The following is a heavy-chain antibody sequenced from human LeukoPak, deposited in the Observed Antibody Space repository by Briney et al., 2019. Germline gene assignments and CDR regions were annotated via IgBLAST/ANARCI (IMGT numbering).Heavy chain of an antibody. J-gene: IGHJ6*03. CDR3: SRGSPSRGRDCSSTSCYATDWYYYKYV. V-gene: IGHV1-69*05. CDR2: IIPIFGIA. D-gene: IGHD2-2*01. CDR1: GGTFSSYA. Sequence: PRASVKVSCKASGGTFSSYAISWVRQAPGQGLEWMGRIIPIFGIANYAQKFQGRVTITTDESTSTAYMELSSLRSEDTAVYYCSRGSPSRGRDCSSTSCYATDWYYYKYVWGKGTTVTVSS.